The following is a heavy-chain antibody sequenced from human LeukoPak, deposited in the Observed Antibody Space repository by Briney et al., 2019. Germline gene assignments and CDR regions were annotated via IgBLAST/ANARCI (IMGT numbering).Heavy chain of an antibody. CDR3: ARSSWYSSKDFDY. J-gene: IGHJ4*02. D-gene: IGHD6-13*01. CDR2: IYSGGST. V-gene: IGHV3-53*01. CDR1: GFTISSNY. Sequence: GGSLRLSCAASGFTISSNYMSWVRQAPGKGLEWVSVIYSGGSTYYADSVKGRFTISRDNSKSTLYLQMNSLRAEDTAVYYCARSSWYSSKDFDYWGRGTLVTVSS.